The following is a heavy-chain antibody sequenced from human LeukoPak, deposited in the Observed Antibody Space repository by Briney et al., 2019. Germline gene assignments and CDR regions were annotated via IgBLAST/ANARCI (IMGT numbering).Heavy chain of an antibody. CDR1: GGSFSGYY. V-gene: IGHV4-34*01. Sequence: SETLSLTCAVYGGSFSGYYWSWIRQPPGKGLEWIGEINHSGSTNYNSSLKSRVTISVDTSKNQFSLKLSSVTAADTAVYYCARHPSSRFDYWGQGTLVTVSS. D-gene: IGHD6-6*01. J-gene: IGHJ4*02. CDR3: ARHPSSRFDY. CDR2: INHSGST.